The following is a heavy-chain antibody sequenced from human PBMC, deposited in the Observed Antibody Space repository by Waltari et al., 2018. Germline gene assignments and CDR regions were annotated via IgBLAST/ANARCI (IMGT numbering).Heavy chain of an antibody. J-gene: IGHJ4*02. Sequence: EVQLVESGGGLVQPGGSLRLSCPASGFTFSSYWMSWVRQAPGKGLEWVANIKQDGSEKYYVDSVKGRFTISRDNAKNSLYLQMNSLRAEDTAVYYCARDQPWLWGVATFDCWGQGTLVTVSS. D-gene: IGHD3-16*01. V-gene: IGHV3-7*01. CDR2: IKQDGSEK. CDR3: ARDQPWLWGVATFDC. CDR1: GFTFSSYW.